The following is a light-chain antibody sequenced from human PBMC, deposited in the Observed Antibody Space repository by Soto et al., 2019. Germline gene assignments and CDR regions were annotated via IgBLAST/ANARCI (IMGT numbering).Light chain of an antibody. CDR2: GAS. V-gene: IGKV3-20*01. Sequence: EIVLTQSPGTLSLSPGERATLSCRASQSVSSSFLAWYQQKPGPAPRLLIYGASSKATGIPNRFSGSGFGTDFTLTISRLMHEDFAVYYCSKYGTSPVTFGQGTKLEFK. CDR3: SKYGTSPVT. J-gene: IGKJ2*01. CDR1: QSVSSSF.